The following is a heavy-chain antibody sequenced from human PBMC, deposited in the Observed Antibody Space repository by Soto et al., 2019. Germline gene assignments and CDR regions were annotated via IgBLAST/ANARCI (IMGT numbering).Heavy chain of an antibody. CDR3: AKDRYSGTYPTDFDY. Sequence: QVQLVQSGGGVVQPGRSLRLSCAGSGCTFSSYGIHWVRQAPGKGLEWVALISYDGGNEKYTESVKDRFTISRDDSHNVAYLQMSSLRTEDTAIYYCAKDRYSGTYPTDFDYWGQGSLVTVSS. D-gene: IGHD1-26*01. J-gene: IGHJ4*02. V-gene: IGHV3-30*18. CDR1: GCTFSSYG. CDR2: ISYDGGNE.